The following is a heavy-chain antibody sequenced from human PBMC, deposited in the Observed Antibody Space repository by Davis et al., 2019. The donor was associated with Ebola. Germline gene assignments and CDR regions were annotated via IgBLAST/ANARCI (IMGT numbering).Heavy chain of an antibody. CDR2: IAYTGST. CDR1: GGSFSGYY. V-gene: IGHV4-34*01. J-gene: IGHJ2*01. D-gene: IGHD2-21*02. Sequence: MPGGSLRLSCGVYGGSFSGYYWGWIRQPPGKGLEWIGSIAYTGSTYYNPSLKSRVIISVDTSKNQFSLKVTSVTAADTAVYYCARWGLGVTPNWYFDLWGRGTLVSVS. CDR3: ARWGLGVTPNWYFDL.